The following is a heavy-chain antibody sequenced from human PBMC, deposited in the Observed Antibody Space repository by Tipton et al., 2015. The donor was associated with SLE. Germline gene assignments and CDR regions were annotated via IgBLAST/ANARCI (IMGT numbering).Heavy chain of an antibody. Sequence: QSGAEVKKPGSSVKVSCKASGGTFSSYAISWVRQAPGQGLEWMGRINPNSGGTNYAQKFQGRVTMTRDTSISTAYMELSRLRSDDTAVYYCARADSDYYDSSGYDYWGQGTLVTVSS. CDR1: GGTFSSYA. D-gene: IGHD3-22*01. V-gene: IGHV1-2*06. CDR2: INPNSGGT. CDR3: ARADSDYYDSSGYDY. J-gene: IGHJ4*02.